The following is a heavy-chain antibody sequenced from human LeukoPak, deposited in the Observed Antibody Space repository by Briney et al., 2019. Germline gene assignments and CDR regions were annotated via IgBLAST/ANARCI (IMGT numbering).Heavy chain of an antibody. CDR1: GFTFSTYS. CDR2: ISSDSTWI. J-gene: IGHJ4*02. Sequence: GGSLRLSCAASGFTFSTYSMMWVRQAPGKGLEWVSAISSDSTWIYYADSVKGRFTISRDNAKKSLYLQLNSPTAEDTAVYYCFCGSRFVYHFDYWGQGTLVTVSS. V-gene: IGHV3-21*01. CDR3: FCGSRFVYHFDY. D-gene: IGHD2-21*01.